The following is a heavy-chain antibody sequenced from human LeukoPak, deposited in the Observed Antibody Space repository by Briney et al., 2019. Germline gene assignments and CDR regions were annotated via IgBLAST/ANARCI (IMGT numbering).Heavy chain of an antibody. D-gene: IGHD6-13*01. CDR1: GFTFSSSW. CDR2: ISGSGGST. J-gene: IGHJ4*02. CDR3: AKEVAAAGTNY. V-gene: IGHV3-23*01. Sequence: GGSLRLSCAASGFTFSSSWMSWVRQAPGKGLEWVSAISGSGGSTYYADSVKGRFTISRDNSKNTLYLQMNSLRAEDTAVYYCAKEVAAAGTNYWGQGTLVTVSS.